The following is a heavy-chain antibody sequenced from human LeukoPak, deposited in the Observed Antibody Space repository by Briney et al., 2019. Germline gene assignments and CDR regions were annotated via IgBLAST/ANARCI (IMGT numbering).Heavy chain of an antibody. Sequence: GRSLRLSCAASGFTFSSYGMHWVRQAPGKGLEWVSAISGSGGSTYYADSVKGRFTISRDNSKNTLYPQMNSLRAEDTAVYYCAKDSSGWPYYFDYWGQGTLVTVSS. CDR1: GFTFSSYG. D-gene: IGHD6-19*01. CDR3: AKDSSGWPYYFDY. V-gene: IGHV3-23*01. J-gene: IGHJ4*02. CDR2: ISGSGGST.